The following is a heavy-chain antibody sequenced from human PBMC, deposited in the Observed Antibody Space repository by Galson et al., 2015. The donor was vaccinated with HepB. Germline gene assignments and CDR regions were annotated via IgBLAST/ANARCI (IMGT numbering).Heavy chain of an antibody. J-gene: IGHJ2*01. CDR1: GFTFSSYA. CDR2: ISGSGGST. Sequence: SLRLSCAASGFTFSSYAMSWVRQAPGKGLEWVSAISGSGGSTYYADSVKGRFTISRDNSKNTLYLQMNSLRAEDTAVYYCAKVPSSSSLRYDGYWYFDLWGRGTLVTVSS. D-gene: IGHD4-17*01. CDR3: AKVPSSSSLRYDGYWYFDL. V-gene: IGHV3-23*01.